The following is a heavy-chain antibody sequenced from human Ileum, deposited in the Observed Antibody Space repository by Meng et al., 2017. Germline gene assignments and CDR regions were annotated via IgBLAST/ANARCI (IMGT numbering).Heavy chain of an antibody. CDR1: GYTFTSFG. Sequence: ASVKVSCKASGYTFTSFGISWVRQAPGQGLEWVGWITTYNGNTNYAQKFQDRVTLTTDTSTSAAYMVLRSQRTDAADVVDCVVGYEAVYWGQGTLVTVSS. J-gene: IGHJ4*02. V-gene: IGHV1-18*01. CDR2: ITTYNGNT. CDR3: VVGYEAVY. D-gene: IGHD2-2*03.